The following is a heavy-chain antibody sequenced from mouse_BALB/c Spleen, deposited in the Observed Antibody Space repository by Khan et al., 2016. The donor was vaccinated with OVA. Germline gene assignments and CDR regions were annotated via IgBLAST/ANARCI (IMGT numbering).Heavy chain of an antibody. V-gene: IGHV1-76*01. D-gene: IGHD2-14*01. CDR3: AREGDLYDIDY. CDR2: IYPGTDNT. CDR1: GYFFTSYW. J-gene: IGHJ2*01. Sequence: QVQLNQSGPELVRPGASVKLSCTTSGYFFTSYWIHWVNQRSGQGLEWIARIYPGTDNTYYNEKLKDKATLTADKSSSTAYMQLSSLKSEDSAVYVSAREGDLYDIDYWGQGTTLTVSS.